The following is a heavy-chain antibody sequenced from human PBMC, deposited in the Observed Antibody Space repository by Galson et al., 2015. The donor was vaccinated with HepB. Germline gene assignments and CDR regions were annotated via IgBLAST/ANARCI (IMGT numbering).Heavy chain of an antibody. V-gene: IGHV3-7*03. Sequence: SLRLSCAASGFTFCSHWMTWVRQAPGKGLEWEANIKQDGRETYYEDSLKGRFTISRDNAKNSMYLEMNSLRAEDTAVYYCARGYCSGGRCCRSGFDIWGQGTMVTVST. CDR2: IKQDGRET. CDR3: ARGYCSGGRCCRSGFDI. J-gene: IGHJ3*02. D-gene: IGHD2-15*01. CDR1: GFTFCSHW.